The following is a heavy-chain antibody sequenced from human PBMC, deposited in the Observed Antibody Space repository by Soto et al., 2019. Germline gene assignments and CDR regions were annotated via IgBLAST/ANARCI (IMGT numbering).Heavy chain of an antibody. CDR1: GFSFSSYA. V-gene: IGHV3-23*01. CDR3: ATLDSSTCYRVYSFAY. J-gene: IGHJ4*02. Sequence: EVQLLESGGGLVQPGGSLRLSCAASGFSFSSYAMDWVRQAPGKGLEWVSAFSDGGANTYYTDSVKGRFTISRDNSKNPLYLKMNGLRAEDRAIYSWATLDSSTCYRVYSFAYGGQGPLVTLSS. CDR2: FSDGGANT. D-gene: IGHD6-13*01.